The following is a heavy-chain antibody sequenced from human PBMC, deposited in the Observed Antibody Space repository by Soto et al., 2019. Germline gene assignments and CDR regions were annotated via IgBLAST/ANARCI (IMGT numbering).Heavy chain of an antibody. J-gene: IGHJ4*02. CDR2: IWYDGSNK. Sequence: QVQLVESGGGVVQPGRSLRLSCAASGFTFGTYGMHWVRQAPGKGLEWVAVIWYDGSNKYYADSVRGRFTISRDNSKNTLYLQMNSLRAEDTAVYYCARDDLASGGNLDYWGQGTLVTVSS. D-gene: IGHD2-15*01. CDR1: GFTFGTYG. V-gene: IGHV3-33*01. CDR3: ARDDLASGGNLDY.